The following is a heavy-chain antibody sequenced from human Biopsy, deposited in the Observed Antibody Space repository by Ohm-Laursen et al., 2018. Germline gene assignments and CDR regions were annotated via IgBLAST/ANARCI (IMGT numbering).Heavy chain of an antibody. D-gene: IGHD3-22*01. CDR3: AREEDNSGYDYYGMDV. J-gene: IGHJ6*02. Sequence: ASVKVSCNASGYTFTGYYLHWVRQAPGQGLEWMGWINPKSGGTHYLEKFRGRVTMTRDTSISTAYMEVRSLRSDDTAVYFCAREEDNSGYDYYGMDVWGQGTTVTVSS. V-gene: IGHV1-2*02. CDR2: INPKSGGT. CDR1: GYTFTGYY.